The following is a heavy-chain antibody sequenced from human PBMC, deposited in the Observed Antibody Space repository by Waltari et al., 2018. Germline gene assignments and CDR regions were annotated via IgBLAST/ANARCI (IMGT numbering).Heavy chain of an antibody. CDR2: ISSSRSTK. D-gene: IGHD6-13*01. J-gene: IGHJ3*02. V-gene: IGHV3-48*04. Sequence: EVQLVESGGGLVQPGGSLRLSCAASGFTFSSYSMNWVRQAPGKGLEWVSYISSSRSTKYYADSVKGRFTISRDNAKNSLYLQMNSLRAEGTAVYYCARDSSSSIHDAFDIWGQGTMVTVSS. CDR1: GFTFSSYS. CDR3: ARDSSSSIHDAFDI.